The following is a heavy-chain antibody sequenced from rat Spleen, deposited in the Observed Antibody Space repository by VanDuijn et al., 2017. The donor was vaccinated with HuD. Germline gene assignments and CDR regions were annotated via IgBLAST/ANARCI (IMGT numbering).Heavy chain of an antibody. J-gene: IGHJ2*01. CDR1: GFTFSNYG. Sequence: EVQLVESGGGLVQPGRSLKLSCAASGFTFSNYGMAWVRQAPKKGLEWVATISYDDSRTYYRDSVKGRFTVSRDIAKSTLYLQMDSLRSEDTATYYCARHWGYWGQGVMVTVSS. D-gene: IGHD4-6*01. V-gene: IGHV5-29*01. CDR2: ISYDDSRT. CDR3: ARHWGY.